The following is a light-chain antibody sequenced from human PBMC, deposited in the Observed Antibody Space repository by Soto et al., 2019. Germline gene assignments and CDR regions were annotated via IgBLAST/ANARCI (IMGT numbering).Light chain of an antibody. V-gene: IGKV1-39*01. J-gene: IGKJ2*03. CDR1: QSISHF. CDR2: GAS. CDR3: QHVYSYFPS. Sequence: DIEMTQSPSSLSASVGDSVTITCRASQSISHFLNWYQQKPGKAPRVLIYGASTLKGGVPSRFSGSGSGTEFTLTISSLQTEDFATYYCQHVYSYFPSFGGGTRVEIK.